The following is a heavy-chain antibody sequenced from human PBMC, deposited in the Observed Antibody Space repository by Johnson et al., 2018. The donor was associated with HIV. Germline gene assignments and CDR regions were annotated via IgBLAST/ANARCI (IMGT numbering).Heavy chain of an antibody. J-gene: IGHJ3*02. Sequence: QVQLVESGGGLVKPGGSLRLSCAASGFTFTDYYMNWIRQAPGKGLEWVAVISYDGSNKYYADSVKGRFTISRDNSKNTLYLQMNSLRAEDTAVYYCARDSSSWYHDAFDIWGQGTMVTVSS. CDR1: GFTFTDYY. CDR3: ARDSSSWYHDAFDI. CDR2: ISYDGSNK. V-gene: IGHV3-30*03. D-gene: IGHD6-13*01.